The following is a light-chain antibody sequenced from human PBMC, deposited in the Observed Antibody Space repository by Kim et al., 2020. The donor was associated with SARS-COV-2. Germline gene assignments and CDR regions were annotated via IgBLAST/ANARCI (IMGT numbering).Light chain of an antibody. CDR1: QSVSSSS. CDR2: GAS. V-gene: IGKV3-20*01. Sequence: SPGERATLSCRASQSVSSSSLAWYQQRPGQSPRLLIYGASNRATGIPDRFSGSGSGTDFTLTISRLEPEDFAVYYCQQYGSSSWTFGQGTKVEIK. CDR3: QQYGSSSWT. J-gene: IGKJ1*01.